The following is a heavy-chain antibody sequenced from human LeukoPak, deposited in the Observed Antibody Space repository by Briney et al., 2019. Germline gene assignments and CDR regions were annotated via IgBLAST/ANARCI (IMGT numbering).Heavy chain of an antibody. CDR3: ARARLLWFGESVWFDP. Sequence: SETLSLTCAVYGGSSSGYYWSWIRQPPGKGLEWIGEINHSGSTNYNPSLKSRVTISVDTSKNQFSLKLSSVTAADTAVYYCARARLLWFGESVWFDPWGQGTLVTVSS. V-gene: IGHV4-34*01. D-gene: IGHD3-10*01. CDR2: INHSGST. CDR1: GGSSSGYY. J-gene: IGHJ5*02.